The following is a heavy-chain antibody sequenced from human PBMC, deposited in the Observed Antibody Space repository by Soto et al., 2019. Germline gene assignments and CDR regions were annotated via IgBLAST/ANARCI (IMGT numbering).Heavy chain of an antibody. CDR1: LITKRAG. Sequence: LITKRAGVGRPRPPPGKPLEWLAIIYWNGDERYTPSLKSRLTITKDTSKNQVVLKMTNMDPADTATYYCAHSRSKGDMQRSFGPWGQGIFVTV. V-gene: IGHV2-5*01. CDR3: AHSRSKGDMQRSFGP. J-gene: IGHJ5*02. CDR2: IYWNGDE. D-gene: IGHD6-25*01.